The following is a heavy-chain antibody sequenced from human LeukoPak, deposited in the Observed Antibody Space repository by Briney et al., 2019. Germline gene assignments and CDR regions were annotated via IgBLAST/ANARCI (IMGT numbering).Heavy chain of an antibody. V-gene: IGHV1-8*03. CDR1: GYTFTSYD. CDR3: ARQRRGAAAGFDY. CDR2: MNPNSGNT. J-gene: IGHJ4*02. D-gene: IGHD6-13*01. Sequence: GASVKVSCKASGYTFTSYDINWVRQATGQGLEWMGWMNPNSGNTGYAQKFQGRGTITNNTSISTAYMELSSLRSEDTAVYYCARQRRGAAAGFDYWGQGTLVTVSS.